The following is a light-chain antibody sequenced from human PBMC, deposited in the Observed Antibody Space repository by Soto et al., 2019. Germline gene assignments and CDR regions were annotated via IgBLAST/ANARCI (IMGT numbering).Light chain of an antibody. CDR3: QSYDRSLSAYV. V-gene: IGLV1-40*01. CDR1: SSNIGAGYD. J-gene: IGLJ1*01. Sequence: QSVLTQPPSVSGAPGQRVTISCTGSSSNIGAGYDVHWYQQLPGTAPKLLIYDNNNRTSGVPDRFSNSKSGTSASLAITGRKAEDDADYYCQSYDRSLSAYVFGTGTKLNVL. CDR2: DNN.